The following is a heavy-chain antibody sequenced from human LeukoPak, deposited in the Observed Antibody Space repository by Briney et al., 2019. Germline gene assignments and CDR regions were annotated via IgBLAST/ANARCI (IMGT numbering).Heavy chain of an antibody. V-gene: IGHV3-23*01. CDR3: AKDGGLWVSAHWGDS. Sequence: GGSLRLSYAATGFTFSTYAMSWVRQAPGKGLEWVSGISGGSTSTYYADSVKGRFTIARDTSKNTLFLQMNSLRAEDTAIYYCAKDGGLWVSAHWGDSWGRGTLVTVSS. J-gene: IGHJ4*02. D-gene: IGHD7-27*01. CDR1: GFTFSTYA. CDR2: ISGGSTST.